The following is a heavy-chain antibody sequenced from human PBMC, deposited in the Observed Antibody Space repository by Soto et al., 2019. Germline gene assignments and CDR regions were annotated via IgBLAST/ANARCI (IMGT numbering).Heavy chain of an antibody. CDR2: IIPRSATS. D-gene: IGHD4-17*01. Sequence: QVQLVQSGAEVKKPGSSVKVSCKASGDTFRTYPITWMRQAPGQGLEWRGGIIPRSATSNYAQKFQGRVTITADECTNTAYMELSSVRSEDTAVYYCAREGLVLVPTTVNSDYYYSARDVWGQGTTVTVSS. V-gene: IGHV1-69*12. J-gene: IGHJ6*02. CDR3: AREGLVLVPTTVNSDYYYSARDV. CDR1: GDTFRTYP.